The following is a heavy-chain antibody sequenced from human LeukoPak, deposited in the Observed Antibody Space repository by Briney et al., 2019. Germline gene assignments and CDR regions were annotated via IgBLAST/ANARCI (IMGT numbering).Heavy chain of an antibody. CDR3: ARVSGDIAVAGTDY. Sequence: SETLSLTCTVSGGSISSYYWSWIRQPPGKGLEWIGYIYTSGSTNYNPSLKSRVTISVDTSKNQFSLKLSSVTAADTAVYYCARVSGDIAVAGTDYWGQGTLVTVSS. J-gene: IGHJ4*02. D-gene: IGHD6-19*01. CDR2: IYTSGST. CDR1: GGSISSYY. V-gene: IGHV4-4*08.